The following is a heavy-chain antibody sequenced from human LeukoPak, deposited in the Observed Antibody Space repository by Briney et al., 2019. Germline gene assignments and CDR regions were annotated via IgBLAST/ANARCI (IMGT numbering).Heavy chain of an antibody. Sequence: ASVKVSCKASGGTFNNFAISWVRQAPGQGLEWMGWIGTYKGNTNYAQMFQGRVTMTTDTSTSTAYMELKNLRSDDTAVYYCARTPGMVVVKTFYCMDVWGQGTTVTVSS. CDR1: GGTFNNFA. J-gene: IGHJ6*02. CDR3: ARTPGMVVVKTFYCMDV. D-gene: IGHD3-22*01. V-gene: IGHV1-18*01. CDR2: IGTYKGNT.